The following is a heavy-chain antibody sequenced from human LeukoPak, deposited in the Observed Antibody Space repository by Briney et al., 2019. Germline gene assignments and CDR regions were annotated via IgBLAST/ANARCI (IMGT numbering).Heavy chain of an antibody. CDR1: GGSFSGYY. Sequence: SETLSLTCAVYGGSFSGYYWSWIRQPPGKGLEWIGEINHSGSTNYNPSLKSRVTISVDTSKNQFSLKLNSVTAADTAVYYCARRGNLWARWGQGTLVTVSS. J-gene: IGHJ4*02. CDR2: INHSGST. CDR3: ARRGNLWAR. V-gene: IGHV4-34*01. D-gene: IGHD2/OR15-2a*01.